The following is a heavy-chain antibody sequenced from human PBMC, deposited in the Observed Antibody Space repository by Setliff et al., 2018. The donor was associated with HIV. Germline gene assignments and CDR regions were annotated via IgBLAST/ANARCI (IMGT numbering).Heavy chain of an antibody. CDR3: ARQTSYDRGYSYCFDE. CDR2: GVNSGRS. J-gene: IGHJ4*01. CDR1: GGSISNGNYY. D-gene: IGHD5-18*01. Sequence: ASETLSLTCTVPGGSISNGNYYWAWIRQSPGKGLEWIGSGVNSGRSYYNPSLRSRVTVSVDTSTNHLSLRLTSVTAADTAVYYCARQTSYDRGYSYCFDEWGHGTLVTVSS. V-gene: IGHV4-39*01.